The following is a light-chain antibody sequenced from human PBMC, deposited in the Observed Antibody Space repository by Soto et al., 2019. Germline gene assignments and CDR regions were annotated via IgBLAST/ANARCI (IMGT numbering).Light chain of an antibody. CDR3: QKYNSAPAIT. V-gene: IGKV1-27*01. Sequence: DIQMTQSPSSLSASVGDRVTITCRASQGISNYLAWYQQKPGKVPKLLIYAASTLPSGVPSRFSGSGSGTDFTLTISSLQPEDVATYYCQKYNSAPAITFGQGTRLEIK. J-gene: IGKJ5*01. CDR1: QGISNY. CDR2: AAS.